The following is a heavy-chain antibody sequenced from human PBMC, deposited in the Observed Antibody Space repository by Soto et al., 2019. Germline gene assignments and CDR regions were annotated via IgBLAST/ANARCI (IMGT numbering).Heavy chain of an antibody. D-gene: IGHD3-9*01. V-gene: IGHV5-51*01. CDR1: GYSFTSYL. CDR2: IYPGDSDT. CDR3: AKTYYDILTGFYFDY. J-gene: IGHJ4*02. Sequence: PGESLKISCKGSGYSFTSYLIGWVRQLPGKGLEWMGIIYPGDSDTRYSPSFQGQVTISADKSISTAYLQWSSLKASDTAMYYCAKTYYDILTGFYFDYWGQGTLVTVSS.